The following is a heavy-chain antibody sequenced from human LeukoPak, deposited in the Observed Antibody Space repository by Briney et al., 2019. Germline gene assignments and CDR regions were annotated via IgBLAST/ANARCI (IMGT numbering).Heavy chain of an antibody. J-gene: IGHJ5*02. CDR3: ASLYGSGPNWFDP. V-gene: IGHV3-48*01. Sequence: GGSLRLSCTASGFTFSNYGMHWVRQAPGKGLEWVSYISSSSATIYYADSVKGRFTISRDNAKNSLYLQMNSLRAEDTAVYYCASLYGSGPNWFDPWGQGTLVTVSS. D-gene: IGHD3-10*01. CDR1: GFTFSNYG. CDR2: ISSSSATI.